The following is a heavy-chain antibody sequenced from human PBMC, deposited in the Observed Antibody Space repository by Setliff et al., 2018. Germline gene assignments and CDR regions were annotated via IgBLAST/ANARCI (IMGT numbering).Heavy chain of an antibody. V-gene: IGHV1-69*05. Sequence: GASVKVSCKASGGTFSSYAISWVRQAPGQGLEWMGGIIPIFGTANYAQKFQGRVTITTDKSTSTAYMELSSLRSEDTAVYYCAADLYSGYDRPFDYWGQGTLVTVSS. J-gene: IGHJ4*02. CDR3: AADLYSGYDRPFDY. CDR1: GGTFSSYA. D-gene: IGHD5-12*01. CDR2: IIPIFGTA.